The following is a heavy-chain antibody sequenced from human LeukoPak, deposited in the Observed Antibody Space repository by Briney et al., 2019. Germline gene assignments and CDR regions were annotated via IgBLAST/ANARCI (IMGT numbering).Heavy chain of an antibody. CDR3: ARRSYDSSGYKLDP. J-gene: IGHJ5*02. V-gene: IGHV1-8*01. D-gene: IGHD3-22*01. CDR1: GYTFTSYD. CDR2: MSPNSGNT. Sequence: ASVKVSCKASGYTFTSYDINWVRQATGQGLEWMGWMSPNSGNTGYAQEFQGRVTMTTDTSTSTAYMELRSLRSDDTAVYYCARRSYDSSGYKLDPWGQGTLVTVSS.